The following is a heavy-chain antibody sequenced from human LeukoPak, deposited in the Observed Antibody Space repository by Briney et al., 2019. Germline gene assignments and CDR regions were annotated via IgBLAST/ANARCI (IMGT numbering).Heavy chain of an antibody. V-gene: IGHV4-59*08. CDR1: GGSISSYY. Sequence: SETLSLTCTVSGGSISSYYWSWIRQPPGEGLEWIGYIYYNGSTNYNPSLKSRVTISVDTSKNQFSLKLSSVTAADTAVYYCARLPISSGWFWGFDYWGQGTLVTVSS. J-gene: IGHJ4*02. CDR3: ARLPISSGWFWGFDY. CDR2: IYYNGST. D-gene: IGHD6-19*01.